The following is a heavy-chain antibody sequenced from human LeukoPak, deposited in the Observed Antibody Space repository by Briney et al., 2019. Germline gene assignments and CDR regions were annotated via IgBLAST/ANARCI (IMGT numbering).Heavy chain of an antibody. Sequence: SETLSLTCAVYGGSFSGYYWSWIRQPPGKGLEWIGEINHSGSTNYNPSLKSRVTISVDTSKNQFSLKLSSVTAADTAVYYCARGREYYGSGRIYYYGMDVWGQGTTVTVSS. CDR1: GGSFSGYY. J-gene: IGHJ6*02. D-gene: IGHD3-10*01. CDR2: INHSGST. CDR3: ARGREYYGSGRIYYYGMDV. V-gene: IGHV4-34*01.